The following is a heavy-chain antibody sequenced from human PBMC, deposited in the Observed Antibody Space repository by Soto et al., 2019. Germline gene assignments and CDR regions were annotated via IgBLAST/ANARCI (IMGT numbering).Heavy chain of an antibody. CDR3: ARVSSWYLDAFDI. CDR2: IYHSGST. J-gene: IGHJ3*02. Sequence: SETLSLTCTVSGYSISSGYYWGWIRQPPGKGLEWIGSIYHSGSTYYNPSLKSRVTISVDTSKNQFSLKLSSVTAADTAVYYCARVSSWYLDAFDIWGQGTMVTVSS. D-gene: IGHD6-13*01. CDR1: GYSISSGYY. V-gene: IGHV4-38-2*02.